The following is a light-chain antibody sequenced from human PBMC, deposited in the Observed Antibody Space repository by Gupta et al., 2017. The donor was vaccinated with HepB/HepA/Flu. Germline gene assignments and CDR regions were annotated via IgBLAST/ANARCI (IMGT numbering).Light chain of an antibody. J-gene: IGLJ1*01. V-gene: IGLV1-44*01. Sequence: QSVLAQPPSASATPGQRVTISCSGSSSNIVSNTVNWYQQLPGTAPKLLIYSNNQRPSGVPDRFSGSKSGTSASLAISGLQSEDEADYYCAAWDDSLNGSVFGTGTKVTVL. CDR3: AAWDDSLNGSV. CDR2: SNN. CDR1: SSNIVSNT.